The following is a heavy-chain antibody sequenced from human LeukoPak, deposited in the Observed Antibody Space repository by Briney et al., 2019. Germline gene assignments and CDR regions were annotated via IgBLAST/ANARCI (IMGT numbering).Heavy chain of an antibody. D-gene: IGHD5-24*01. V-gene: IGHV1-69*13. J-gene: IGHJ4*02. Sequence: SVKVSCKASGGTFSSYAISWVRQAPGQGLEWMGGIIPIFGTANYAQKFQGRVTITADESTSTAYMELSSLRSEDTAVYYCARVYDGYPSWYFDYWGQGTLVTVSS. CDR3: ARVYDGYPSWYFDY. CDR2: IIPIFGTA. CDR1: GGTFSSYA.